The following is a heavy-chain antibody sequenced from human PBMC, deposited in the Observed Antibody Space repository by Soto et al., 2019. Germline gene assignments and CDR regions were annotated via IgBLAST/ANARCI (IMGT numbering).Heavy chain of an antibody. V-gene: IGHV4-31*03. CDR2: IYYSGST. Sequence: QVQLQESGPGLVKPSQTLSLTCTVSGGSISSGGYYWSWIRQHPGKGLEWIGYIYYSGSTHYNPSLKRRVTRSVDTSKNPFSLKLSSVTAADTAVYYCARSVGVVVPAAMRAFDIWGQGTMVTVSS. CDR3: ARSVGVVVPAAMRAFDI. CDR1: GGSISSGGYY. D-gene: IGHD2-2*01. J-gene: IGHJ3*02.